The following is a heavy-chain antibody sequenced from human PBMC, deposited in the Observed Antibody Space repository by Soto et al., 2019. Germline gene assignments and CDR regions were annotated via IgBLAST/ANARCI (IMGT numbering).Heavy chain of an antibody. J-gene: IGHJ1*01. CDR3: ARDLGSSWYPEYFQP. CDR1: GFTFSDYY. Sequence: GGSLRLSCAASGFTFSDYYMSWIRQAPGKGLEWVSYISSSGSTIYYADSVKGRFTISRDNAKNSLYLQMNSLRAEDTAVYYCARDLGSSWYPEYFQPWGQGTLVTVSS. CDR2: ISSSGSTI. D-gene: IGHD6-13*01. V-gene: IGHV3-11*04.